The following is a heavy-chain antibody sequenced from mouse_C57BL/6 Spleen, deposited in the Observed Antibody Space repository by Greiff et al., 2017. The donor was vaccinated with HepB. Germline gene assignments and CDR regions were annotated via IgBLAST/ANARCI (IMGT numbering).Heavy chain of an antibody. CDR3: AIQTGTAFAY. V-gene: IGHV1-26*01. D-gene: IGHD4-1*01. J-gene: IGHJ3*01. CDR2: INPNNGGT. Sequence: VQLQQSGPELVQPGASVKISCTASGYTFTDYYMHWVKQSNGKSLEWIGDINPNNGGTSYTQKFKGKATLTVDKSSSTAYMELRSLTSEDSAVYYCAIQTGTAFAYWGQGTLVTVSA. CDR1: GYTFTDYY.